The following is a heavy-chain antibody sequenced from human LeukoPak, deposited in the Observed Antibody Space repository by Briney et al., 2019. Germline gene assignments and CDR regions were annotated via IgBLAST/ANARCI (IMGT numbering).Heavy chain of an antibody. CDR3: ARGSTPLRGFCSSSSCTLFPY. V-gene: IGHV5-51*01. CDR1: GYSFATYW. D-gene: IGHD2-2*01. CDR2: IYPAESDT. Sequence: GESLKISCKASGYSFATYWIGWVRQMPGKGLEWMGIIYPAESDTRYSPSFQGQVTISVDKSISTAYLQWSSLKASDTAMYYCARGSTPLRGFCSSSSCTLFPYWGQGTLITVSS. J-gene: IGHJ4*02.